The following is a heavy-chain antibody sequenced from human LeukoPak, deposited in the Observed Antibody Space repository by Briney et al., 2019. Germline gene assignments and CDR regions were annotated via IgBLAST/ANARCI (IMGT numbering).Heavy chain of an antibody. D-gene: IGHD3-3*02. V-gene: IGHV3-53*01. CDR2: LYSGSST. J-gene: IGHJ2*01. Sequence: PGGSLRLSCAASGFTVSTNYMNWVRQAPGKGLEWVSILYSGSSTYYADSVEGRFIVSRDSSKNTLSLQMTDLGAEDTAVYYCARVGDHFHWYLDLWGRGTMVTVSS. CDR1: GFTVSTNY. CDR3: ARVGDHFHWYLDL.